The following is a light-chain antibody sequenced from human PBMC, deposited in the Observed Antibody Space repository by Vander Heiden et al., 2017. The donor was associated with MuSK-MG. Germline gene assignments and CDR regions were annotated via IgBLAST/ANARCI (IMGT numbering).Light chain of an antibody. Sequence: EIVMTQSPATLSVSPGERATLSCRASQSISSDLAWYQQKPGQAPRLLIYGASTRATDIPARFSGSGSGTEFTLTISSLQSEDFAVYYCQQDNNWPLTFGGGTRLEIK. CDR3: QQDNNWPLT. CDR2: GAS. J-gene: IGKJ4*01. CDR1: QSISSD. V-gene: IGKV3-15*01.